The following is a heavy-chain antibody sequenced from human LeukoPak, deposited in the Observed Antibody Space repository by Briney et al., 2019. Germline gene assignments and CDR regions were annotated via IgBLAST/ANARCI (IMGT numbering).Heavy chain of an antibody. CDR3: ARGEGYYYDIDGYLPLDK. V-gene: IGHV3-23*01. CDR1: GFTFSEYG. D-gene: IGHD3-22*01. CDR2: ISGSGGST. J-gene: IGHJ4*02. Sequence: GGSLRLSCAASGFTFSEYGMSWVRQAPGKGLQWVSAISGSGGSTHYADSVKGRFTISRDNSKNTLHLEMSSLRPEDTAVYYCARGEGYYYDIDGYLPLDKWGQGTLVIVSS.